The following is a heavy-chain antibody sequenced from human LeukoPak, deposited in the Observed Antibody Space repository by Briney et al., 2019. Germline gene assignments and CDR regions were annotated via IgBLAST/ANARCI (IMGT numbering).Heavy chain of an antibody. CDR1: GFTFATYT. D-gene: IGHD2/OR15-2a*01. CDR3: VREALLTLSTSSYYFDY. Sequence: PGASLRLSCTASGFTFATYTIHWARQPPSKGLEWVAVMSYHGTAAYYADSVKGRFTITRDNTKNTLYLQMTFPSPDDTAVYYCVREALLTLSTSSYYFDYGGRGTLVRVSS. J-gene: IGHJ4*02. CDR2: MSYHGTAA. V-gene: IGHV3-30*01.